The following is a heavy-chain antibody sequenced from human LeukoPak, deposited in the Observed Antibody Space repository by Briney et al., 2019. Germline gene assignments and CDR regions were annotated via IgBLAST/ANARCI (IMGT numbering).Heavy chain of an antibody. CDR2: INQDGGTE. CDR3: ARHTLWRFDY. CDR1: GFTFTNYW. D-gene: IGHD1-1*01. V-gene: IGHV3-7*01. Sequence: GGSLRLSCAAYGFTFTNYWLTWVRQAPGKGLEWVANINQDGGTEYYVDSTKGRFTISRDNAKNLVYLQINSLRAEDTAVYFCARHTLWRFDYWGQGALVTVSS. J-gene: IGHJ4*02.